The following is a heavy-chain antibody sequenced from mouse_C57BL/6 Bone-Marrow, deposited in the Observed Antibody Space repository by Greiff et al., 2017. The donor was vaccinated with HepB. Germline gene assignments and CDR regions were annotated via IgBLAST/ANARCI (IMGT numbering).Heavy chain of an antibody. V-gene: IGHV4-1*01. CDR3: ARDGYFWYFDV. D-gene: IGHD2-3*01. J-gene: IGHJ1*03. CDR1: AVDFSRYW. CDR2: INPDSSTI. Sequence: AAEAVDFSRYWMSWVRRAPGKGLEWIGEINPDSSTINYAPSLKDKFIISRDNAKNTLYLQMSKVRSEDTALYYCARDGYFWYFDVWGTGTTVTVSS.